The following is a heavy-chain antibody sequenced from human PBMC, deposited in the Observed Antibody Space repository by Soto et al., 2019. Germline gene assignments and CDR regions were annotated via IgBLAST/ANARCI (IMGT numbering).Heavy chain of an antibody. CDR2: ITGGGDKT. J-gene: IGHJ4*02. CDR3: AKGRSSGGSCNNY. D-gene: IGHD2-15*01. Sequence: PGGSLRLSCAASGFTFNNYAMTWVRQAPGRGLEWVSTITGGGDKTYYADSVKGRFTISRDNSRNTVFMQMNSLRAEDTAIYYCAKGRSSGGSCNNYWGQGTLGHVSS. V-gene: IGHV3-23*01. CDR1: GFTFNNYA.